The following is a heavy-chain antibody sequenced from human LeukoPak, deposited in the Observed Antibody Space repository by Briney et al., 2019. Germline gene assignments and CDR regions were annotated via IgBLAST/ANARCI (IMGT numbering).Heavy chain of an antibody. V-gene: IGHV3-23*01. Sequence: GGSLRLPCAASGFTFSSYAMSWVRQPPGKGLEWVATISGGGGSTYYADSVKGRFTISGDNSKNTVYLQMNSLRAEDTAVYYCAKTMGSSWLLDYWGQGTLVTVSS. CDR2: ISGGGGST. J-gene: IGHJ4*02. CDR3: AKTMGSSWLLDY. D-gene: IGHD6-6*01. CDR1: GFTFSSYA.